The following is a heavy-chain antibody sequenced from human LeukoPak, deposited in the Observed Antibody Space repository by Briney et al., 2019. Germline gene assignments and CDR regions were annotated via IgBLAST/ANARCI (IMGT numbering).Heavy chain of an antibody. CDR1: GYTFTSYG. J-gene: IGHJ3*02. V-gene: IGHV1-18*01. D-gene: IGHD3-16*02. Sequence: ASVKVSCKASGYTFTSYGISWVRQAPGQGLEWMGWISAYNGNTNYAQKLQGRVTMTTDTSTSTAYMELRSLRSDDTAVYYCARERDYVWGSYRTNDAFDIWGQGKMVTVSS. CDR2: ISAYNGNT. CDR3: ARERDYVWGSYRTNDAFDI.